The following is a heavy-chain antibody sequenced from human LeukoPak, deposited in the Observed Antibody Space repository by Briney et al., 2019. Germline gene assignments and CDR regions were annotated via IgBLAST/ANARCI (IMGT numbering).Heavy chain of an antibody. CDR2: IYNTGST. V-gene: IGHV3-53*01. CDR3: ASPKYTSGPFNY. Sequence: GGSLRLSCAASGFTFSSYEMNWVRQAPGKGLEGVSVIYNTGSTDYADSVKGRFTISRDNSKNTLHLQMNSLRAEDTAVYYCASPKYTSGPFNYWGQGTLVTVSS. D-gene: IGHD6-19*01. J-gene: IGHJ4*02. CDR1: GFTFSSYE.